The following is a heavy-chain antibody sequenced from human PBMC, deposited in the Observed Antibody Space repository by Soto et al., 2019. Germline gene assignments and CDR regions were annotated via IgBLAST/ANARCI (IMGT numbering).Heavy chain of an antibody. Sequence: SVKVSCKASSGTFGSYAITWVRQAPVQGLEWMGGIIPIFGTANYAQKFQGRVTITADESTSTAYIALSSLRSEDTAVYYCARDTAGIAVAGTLDYWGQGTMVTVS. J-gene: IGHJ4*02. V-gene: IGHV1-69*13. D-gene: IGHD6-19*01. CDR3: ARDTAGIAVAGTLDY. CDR1: SGTFGSYA. CDR2: IIPIFGTA.